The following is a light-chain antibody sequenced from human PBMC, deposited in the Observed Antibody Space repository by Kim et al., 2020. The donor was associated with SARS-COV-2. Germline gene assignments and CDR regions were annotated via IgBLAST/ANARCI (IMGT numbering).Light chain of an antibody. V-gene: IGKV3-20*01. CDR2: GAS. Sequence: PGERATLSCRASQSVSSNYLAWYQQKPGQAPRLLIHGASSRATGIPDRFSGSGSGTDFTLTISRLEPEDFAVYYCQQYGTSPPYTFGHGTKLEI. CDR3: QQYGTSPPYT. J-gene: IGKJ2*01. CDR1: QSVSSNY.